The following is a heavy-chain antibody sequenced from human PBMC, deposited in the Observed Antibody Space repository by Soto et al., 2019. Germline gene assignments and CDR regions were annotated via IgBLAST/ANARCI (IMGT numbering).Heavy chain of an antibody. CDR2: IHSGGST. J-gene: IGHJ6*02. Sequence: LRLSCAASGFTVSSNYMSWVRQAPGKGLEWVAVIHSGGSTSYADSVKGRFTISRDNSKNTLYLHMNSLRAEDTAVYYCARESIVGGTTSYYNAMDVWGQGTTVTVSS. CDR1: GFTVSSNY. D-gene: IGHD1-26*01. CDR3: ARESIVGGTTSYYNAMDV. V-gene: IGHV3-53*01.